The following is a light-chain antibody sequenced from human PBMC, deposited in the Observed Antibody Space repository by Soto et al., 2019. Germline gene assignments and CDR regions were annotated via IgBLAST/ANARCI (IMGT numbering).Light chain of an antibody. J-gene: IGKJ5*01. CDR2: GAS. CDR1: QSVSTN. CDR3: QQYNDWPPRIT. Sequence: EIVMTQSPGTLSVSPGERATLSCWASQSVSTNLAWYQQKRGQAPRLLIYGASTRATGIPARFSGSGSGTEFTLTISSLQSEDFAVYYCQQYNDWPPRITFGQGTRLEIK. V-gene: IGKV3-15*01.